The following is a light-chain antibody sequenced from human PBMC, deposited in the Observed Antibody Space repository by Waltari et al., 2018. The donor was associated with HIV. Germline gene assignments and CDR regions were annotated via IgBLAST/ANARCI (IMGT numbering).Light chain of an antibody. J-gene: IGLJ1*01. Sequence: SSELTQPPSVSVSPGQTARITCSGDASPQPYTHWFQQTPGQAPLVVIHKNTERPSGIPERFSASRSGTTVTLTISGVQTDDEADYYCLSADSSGTYVFGPGTTVTVL. CDR2: KNT. V-gene: IGLV3-25*03. CDR3: LSADSSGTYV. CDR1: ASPQPY.